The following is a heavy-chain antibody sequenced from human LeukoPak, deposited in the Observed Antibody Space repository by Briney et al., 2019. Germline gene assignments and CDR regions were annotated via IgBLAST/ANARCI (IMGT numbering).Heavy chain of an antibody. D-gene: IGHD6-19*01. CDR1: GFTFSSYD. CDR2: ISSSGSSI. V-gene: IGHV3-48*03. J-gene: IGHJ4*02. CDR3: ARTPSAWFFDC. Sequence: GGSLRLSCAASGFTFSSYDMNWVRQAPGKGLEWVSFISSSGSSIYYADSVKGRFTVSRDNAQNSLYLQMNSLRAEDTALYYCARTPSAWFFDCWGQGTLVTVSS.